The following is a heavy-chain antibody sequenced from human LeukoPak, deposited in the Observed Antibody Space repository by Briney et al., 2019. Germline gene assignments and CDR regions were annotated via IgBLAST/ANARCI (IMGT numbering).Heavy chain of an antibody. V-gene: IGHV3-23*01. J-gene: IGHJ3*01. CDR3: VREGPRGLAFDV. D-gene: IGHD3/OR15-3a*01. CDR1: GFTFRSHD. Sequence: GGSLRLSCAASGFTFRSHDMSWVRQAPGKGLEWVPGISGSGGSTFYADSVKGRFTISRDNSKNTLFLQMNGLRVEDTATYYCVREGPRGLAFDVWGQGTMVTVSS. CDR2: ISGSGGST.